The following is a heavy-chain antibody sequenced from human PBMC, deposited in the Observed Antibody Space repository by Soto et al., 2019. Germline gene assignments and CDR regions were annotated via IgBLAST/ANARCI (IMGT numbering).Heavy chain of an antibody. J-gene: IGHJ6*03. CDR2: IYYSGST. V-gene: IGHV4-59*08. D-gene: IGHD7-27*01. Sequence: QVQLQESGPGLVKPSETLSLTCTVSGGSISSYYWSWIRQPPGKGLEWIGYIYYSGSTNYNPSLKSRVTISVDTSKNQFSLKLSSVTAADTAVYYCARRISNRYYYMDVWGKGTTVTVSS. CDR3: ARRISNRYYYMDV. CDR1: GGSISSYY.